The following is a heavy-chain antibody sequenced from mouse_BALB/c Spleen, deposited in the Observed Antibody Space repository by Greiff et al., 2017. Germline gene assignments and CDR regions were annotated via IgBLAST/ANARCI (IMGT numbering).Heavy chain of an antibody. CDR3: AREYGNYVGAMDY. D-gene: IGHD2-10*02. V-gene: IGHV2-6-7*01. J-gene: IGHJ4*01. CDR1: GFSLTGYG. CDR2: IWGDGST. Sequence: VKLVESGPGLVAPSQSLSITCTVSGFSLTGYGVNWVRQPPGKGLEWLGMIWGDGSTDYNSALKSRLSISKDNSKSQVFLKMNSLQTDYTARYYCAREYGNYVGAMDYWGQGTSVTVSS.